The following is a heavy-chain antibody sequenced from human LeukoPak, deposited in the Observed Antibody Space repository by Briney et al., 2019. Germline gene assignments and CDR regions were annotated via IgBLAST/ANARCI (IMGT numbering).Heavy chain of an antibody. V-gene: IGHV3-11*04. CDR2: ISSTGGSM. D-gene: IGHD1-26*01. CDR3: AGGRVGY. Sequence: GGSLRLSCAASEFTFSDSYMSWIRQAPGKGLEWVSYISSTGGSMYYADSVKGRFTISRDNAKNSLYLQMNSLRAEDTAVYYCAGGRVGYWGQGTLVTVSS. CDR1: EFTFSDSY. J-gene: IGHJ4*02.